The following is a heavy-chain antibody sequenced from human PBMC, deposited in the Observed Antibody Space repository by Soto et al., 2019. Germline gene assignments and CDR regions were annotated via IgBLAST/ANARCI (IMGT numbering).Heavy chain of an antibody. Sequence: QVQLVESGGGVVQPGRSLRLSCAASGFTFSSYGMHWVRQAPGKGLEWVAVISYDGSNKYYADSVKGRFTISRDNSKNTLYLQMNRLRAEETAVYYCAKGALYGSGSSDYWGQGTLVTVSS. J-gene: IGHJ4*02. CDR3: AKGALYGSGSSDY. D-gene: IGHD3-10*01. CDR2: ISYDGSNK. CDR1: GFTFSSYG. V-gene: IGHV3-30*18.